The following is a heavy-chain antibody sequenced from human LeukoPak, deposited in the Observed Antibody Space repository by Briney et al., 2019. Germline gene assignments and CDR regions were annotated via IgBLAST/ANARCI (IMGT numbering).Heavy chain of an antibody. CDR1: GFTVSSNY. CDR2: IYSGGST. V-gene: IGHV3-53*01. Sequence: PGGSLRLSCAASGFTVSSNYMSWVRQAPGKGLEWVSVIYSGGSTYYADAVKGRLTIFTEHYKKTLYLEMNSLKAEGTAVYYVHFERWLQSPFDYWGQGRLV. CDR3: HFERWLQSPFDY. J-gene: IGHJ4*02. D-gene: IGHD5-24*01.